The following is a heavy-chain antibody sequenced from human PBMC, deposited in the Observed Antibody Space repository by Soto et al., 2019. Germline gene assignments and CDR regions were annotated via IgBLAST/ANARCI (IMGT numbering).Heavy chain of an antibody. Sequence: QVQLVESGGGVVQPGRSLRLYCAASGFTFSSYGMHWVRQAPGKGLEWVAVISYDGSNKYYADSVKGRFTISRDNSKNTLYLQMNSLRAEDTAVYYCAKQGAMITFGGVIPHDAFDIWGQGTMVTVSS. CDR2: ISYDGSNK. D-gene: IGHD3-16*01. CDR1: GFTFSSYG. J-gene: IGHJ3*02. V-gene: IGHV3-30*18. CDR3: AKQGAMITFGGVIPHDAFDI.